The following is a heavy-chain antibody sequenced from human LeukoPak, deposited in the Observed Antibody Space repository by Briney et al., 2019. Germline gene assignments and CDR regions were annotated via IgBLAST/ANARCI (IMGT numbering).Heavy chain of an antibody. CDR3: ARASSGFSYYFDY. CDR2: INPETGAT. J-gene: IGHJ4*02. V-gene: IGHV1-2*06. CDR1: GYTFTSYD. D-gene: IGHD3-22*01. Sequence: ASVKVSCKASGYTFTSYDINWVRQAPGQGLEWMGRINPETGATEYAQKFQGRVTMTRATSFNTAYMELSRLRSDDTAVYYCARASSGFSYYFDYWGQGTLVTVSS.